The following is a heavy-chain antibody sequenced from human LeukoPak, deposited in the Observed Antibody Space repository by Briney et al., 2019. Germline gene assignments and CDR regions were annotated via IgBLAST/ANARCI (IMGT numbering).Heavy chain of an antibody. Sequence: GGPLRPSCAASGFTFDDFAMHGVRQPRGKVLEWVFLISGDGGSTYYADSVKGRFTISRDNSKNSLYLQMNSLRTEDTALYYCAKDEEYYYGSGTWGQGTLVTVSS. V-gene: IGHV3-43*02. D-gene: IGHD3-10*01. CDR2: ISGDGGST. CDR1: GFTFDDFA. J-gene: IGHJ4*02. CDR3: AKDEEYYYGSGT.